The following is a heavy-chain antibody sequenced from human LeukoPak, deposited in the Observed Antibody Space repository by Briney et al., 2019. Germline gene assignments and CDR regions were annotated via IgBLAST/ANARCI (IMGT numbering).Heavy chain of an antibody. CDR2: FYTSGST. D-gene: IGHD3-3*01. J-gene: IGHJ3*02. Sequence: SETLSLTCTVSGGSISSYYWSWIRQPAGKGLEWIGRFYTSGSTNYNPSLKSRVTMSVDTSKNQFSLKLSSVTAADTAVYYCARVSYYDFWSHAFDIWGQGTMVTVSS. CDR1: GGSISSYY. CDR3: ARVSYYDFWSHAFDI. V-gene: IGHV4-4*07.